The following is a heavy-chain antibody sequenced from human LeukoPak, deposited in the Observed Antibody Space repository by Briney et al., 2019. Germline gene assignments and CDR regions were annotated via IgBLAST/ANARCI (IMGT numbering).Heavy chain of an antibody. J-gene: IGHJ5*02. CDR3: AGMMGIAAGTTTISHNWFDP. CDR1: GGSISSYY. V-gene: IGHV4-34*01. D-gene: IGHD6-13*01. CDR2: INHSGST. Sequence: PSETLSLTCTVSGGSISSYYWSWIRQPPGKGLEWIGEINHSGSTNYNPSLKSRVTISVDTSKNQFSLKLSSVTAADTAVYYCAGMMGIAAGTTTISHNWFDPWGQGTLVTVSS.